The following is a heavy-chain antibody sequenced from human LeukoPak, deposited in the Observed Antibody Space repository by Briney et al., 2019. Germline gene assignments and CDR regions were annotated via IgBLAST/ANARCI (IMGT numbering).Heavy chain of an antibody. CDR3: AREAPRPDY. CDR1: GGSISSGSYY. J-gene: IGHJ4*02. V-gene: IGHV4-61*02. Sequence: SETLSLTCTVSGGSISSGSYYWSWFRQHAGKGLEWIGRISSSGSTNYNPSLKSRVTISVDTSKNQLFLKLSSVTATDTAVYYCAREAPRPDYWGQGTLVTVSS. CDR2: ISSSGST.